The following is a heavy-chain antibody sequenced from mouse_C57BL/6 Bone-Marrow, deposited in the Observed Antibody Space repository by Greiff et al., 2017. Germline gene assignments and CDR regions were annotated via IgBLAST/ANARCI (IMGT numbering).Heavy chain of an antibody. CDR2: ISRGGSYT. J-gene: IGHJ2*01. CDR3: ARRFYDGYYDYFGY. CDR1: GFTFSSYG. V-gene: IGHV5-6*01. Sequence: EVQGVEPGGDLVKPGGSLKLSCAASGFTFSSYGMSWVRQTPDKRLEWVATISRGGSYTYYPDSVKGRFTISRDNAKNTLYLQMSSLKSEDTAMYYCARRFYDGYYDYFGYWGQGTTLPVSS. D-gene: IGHD2-3*01.